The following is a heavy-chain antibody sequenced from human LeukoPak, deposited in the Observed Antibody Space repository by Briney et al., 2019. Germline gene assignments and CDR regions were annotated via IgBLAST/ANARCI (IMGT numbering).Heavy chain of an antibody. Sequence: SETLSLTCTVSGGSITNYFWSWIRQPPGKGLEWIGEINHSGSTNYNPSLKSRVTISVGTSKNQFSLKLSSVTAADTAVYYCARGRSPDGFGYWGQGTLVTVSS. CDR1: GGSITNYF. V-gene: IGHV4-34*01. CDR2: INHSGST. D-gene: IGHD3-10*01. J-gene: IGHJ4*02. CDR3: ARGRSPDGFGY.